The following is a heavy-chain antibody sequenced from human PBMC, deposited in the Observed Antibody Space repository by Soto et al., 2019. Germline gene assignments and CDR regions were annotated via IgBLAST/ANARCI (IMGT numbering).Heavy chain of an antibody. Sequence: EVQMVESGGGLVQPGGSLRLSCAASGFSFSRYWMSWVRQAPGKGLEWVATIRQDGSEKHYVDSVEGRFTISRDNAKWSLSLQMKNLRADDTAVYYCARGGGSAHCPYYFDYWGQGTLVTVSS. V-gene: IGHV3-7*04. J-gene: IGHJ4*01. CDR2: IRQDGSEK. D-gene: IGHD2-15*01. CDR3: ARGGGSAHCPYYFDY. CDR1: GFSFSRYW.